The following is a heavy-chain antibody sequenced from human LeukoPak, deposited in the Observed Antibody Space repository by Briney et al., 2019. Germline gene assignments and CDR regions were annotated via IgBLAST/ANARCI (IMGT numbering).Heavy chain of an antibody. CDR1: GFTFSNYA. J-gene: IGHJ4*02. CDR3: AKGRGCCTGGSCYSDY. CDR2: ISGSDGST. Sequence: GGSLRLSCTASGFTFSNYAMSWVRQAPGKGLEWVSTISGSDGSTYYADSVKGRFTISRDNSKNTLYLQMNSLRVEDTAIYYCAKGRGCCTGGSCYSDYWGQGTLVTVSS. V-gene: IGHV3-23*01. D-gene: IGHD2-15*01.